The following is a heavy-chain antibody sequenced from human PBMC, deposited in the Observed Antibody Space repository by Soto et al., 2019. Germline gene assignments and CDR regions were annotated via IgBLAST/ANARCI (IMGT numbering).Heavy chain of an antibody. D-gene: IGHD2-21*02. J-gene: IGHJ4*02. CDR1: GYTFTSYD. CDR3: ARGGGDYGPAWVSGVN. Sequence: QVQLVQSGAEVKKPGASVKVSCKASGYTFTSYDINWVRQATGQGLEWMGWMNPNSGNTGYAQKFQGRVTMTRNTSISTGYMELSSLRSEDTAVYYCARGGGDYGPAWVSGVNWGQGTLVTVSS. V-gene: IGHV1-8*01. CDR2: MNPNSGNT.